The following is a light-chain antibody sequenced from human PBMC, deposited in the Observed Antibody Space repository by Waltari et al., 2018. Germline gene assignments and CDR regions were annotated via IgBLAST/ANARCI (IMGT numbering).Light chain of an antibody. V-gene: IGLV2-14*01. CDR2: DVS. CDR1: SSDVGGYNY. Sequence: QSALTQPASVSGSPGQSITISCTGTSSDVGGYNYVSWYQQHPGKAPKLIIYDVSKRPAGGSNRFSGSKSGNTASLTISGLQAEDEADYCCSSYTGSSTYVFGTGTKVTVL. CDR3: SSYTGSSTYV. J-gene: IGLJ1*01.